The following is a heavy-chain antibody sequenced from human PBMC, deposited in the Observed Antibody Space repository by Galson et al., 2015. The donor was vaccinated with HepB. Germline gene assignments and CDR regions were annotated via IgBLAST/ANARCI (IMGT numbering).Heavy chain of an antibody. CDR2: ISSSSSYT. CDR3: ARLADSSGPHGENAFDI. D-gene: IGHD3-22*01. CDR1: GFTFSSYS. J-gene: IGHJ3*02. V-gene: IGHV3-21*05. Sequence: SLRLSCAASGFTFSSYSMNWVRQAPGKGLEWVSYISSSSSYTNYADSVKGRFTISRDNAKNSLYLQMNSLRAEDTAVYYCARLADSSGPHGENAFDIWGQGTMVTVSS.